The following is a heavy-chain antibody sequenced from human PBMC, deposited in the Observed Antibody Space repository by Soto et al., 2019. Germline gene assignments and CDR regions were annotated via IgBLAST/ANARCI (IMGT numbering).Heavy chain of an antibody. J-gene: IGHJ3*02. V-gene: IGHV3-30-3*01. CDR3: ASEVLRYFDWFPHHDAFDI. CDR2: ISYDGSNK. Sequence: PGGSLRLSCAASGFTFSTYAMTWVRQAPGKGLEWVAVISYDGSNKYYADSVKGRFTISRDNSKNTLYLQMNSLRAEDTAVYYCASEVLRYFDWFPHHDAFDIWGQGTMVTVSS. D-gene: IGHD3-9*01. CDR1: GFTFSTYA.